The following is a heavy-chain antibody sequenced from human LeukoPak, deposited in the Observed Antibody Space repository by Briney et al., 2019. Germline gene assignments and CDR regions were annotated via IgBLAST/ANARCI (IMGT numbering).Heavy chain of an antibody. V-gene: IGHV1-2*02. CDR1: GHTLTVHY. J-gene: IGHJ1*01. D-gene: IGHD1-26*01. Sequence: ASVKVSCKASGHTLTVHYIHWVRQGPGQGLEWLGWITLHSGDTHYAQKYQGRLTMTSDTSISTGYMELSRLQFDDTAVYYCVREGQVGLDNWGQGTLVTVSS. CDR2: ITLHSGDT. CDR3: VREGQVGLDN.